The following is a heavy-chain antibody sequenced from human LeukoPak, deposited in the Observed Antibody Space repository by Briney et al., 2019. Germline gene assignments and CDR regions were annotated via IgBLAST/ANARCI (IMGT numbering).Heavy chain of an antibody. CDR3: AKDPSPYCGGDCYFDC. V-gene: IGHV3-23*01. J-gene: IGHJ4*02. CDR2: ISSTGGST. CDR1: GFTFANYA. Sequence: GGSLRLSCAASGFTFANYAMSWVRQAPGKGLEWVSTISSTGGSTYYADSVKGRFTISRDNSKNTLYLQMNSLRVEDTAIYYCAKDPSPYCGGDCYFDCRGQGTLVTVSS. D-gene: IGHD2-21*02.